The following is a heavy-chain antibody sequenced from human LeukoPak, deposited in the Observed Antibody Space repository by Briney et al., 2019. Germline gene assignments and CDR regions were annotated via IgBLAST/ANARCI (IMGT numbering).Heavy chain of an antibody. Sequence: GGSLRLSCAASGFTSSSYWMSWVRQAPGKGLEWVANIKQDGSEKYYVDSVKGRFTISRDNAKNSLYLQMNSLRAEDTAVYYCARDHRIFGVVTLPGDYWGQGTLVTVSS. V-gene: IGHV3-7*01. CDR2: IKQDGSEK. CDR3: ARDHRIFGVVTLPGDY. J-gene: IGHJ4*02. CDR1: GFTSSSYW. D-gene: IGHD3-3*01.